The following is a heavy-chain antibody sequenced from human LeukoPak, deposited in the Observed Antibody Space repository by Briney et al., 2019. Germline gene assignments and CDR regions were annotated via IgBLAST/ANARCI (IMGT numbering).Heavy chain of an antibody. D-gene: IGHD3-10*01. CDR2: IYYSGST. CDR1: GGSISSSNYY. Sequence: PSETLSLTCTVSGGSISSSNYYWGWIRQPPGKGLEWIGSIYYSGSTYYNPSLKSRVTISVDTSKNQFSLKLSSVTAADTAVYYCARLGYGSGSRNWFDPWGQGTLVTVSS. CDR3: ARLGYGSGSRNWFDP. J-gene: IGHJ5*02. V-gene: IGHV4-39*07.